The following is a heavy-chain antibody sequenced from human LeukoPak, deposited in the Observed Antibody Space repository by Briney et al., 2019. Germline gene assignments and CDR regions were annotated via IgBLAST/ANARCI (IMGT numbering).Heavy chain of an antibody. Sequence: PGRSLRLSCAASGFPFSASPMHWVRQAPGKGLEWVAIISYDGSSKYYADSVKGRFTIPRDSSKNTLYLQMNSLRDEDTAVYYCARGSGNSRSWYIVRDGMDVWGQGTTVTVSS. J-gene: IGHJ6*02. V-gene: IGHV3-30-3*01. CDR3: ARGSGNSRSWYIVRDGMDV. CDR1: GFPFSASP. CDR2: ISYDGSSK. D-gene: IGHD6-13*01.